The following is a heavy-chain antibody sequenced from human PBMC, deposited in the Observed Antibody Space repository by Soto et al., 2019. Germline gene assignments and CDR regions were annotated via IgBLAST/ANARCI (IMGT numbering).Heavy chain of an antibody. J-gene: IGHJ4*02. CDR2: ISAYNGNT. CDR1: GYTFTSYG. CDR3: ARDFGGEQQLALFDY. D-gene: IGHD6-13*01. V-gene: IGHV1-18*01. Sequence: ASVKVSCKASGYTFTSYGISWVRQAPGQGLEWMGWISAYNGNTNYAQKLQGRVTMTTDTSTSTAYMELRSLRSADTAVYYCARDFGGEQQLALFDYWGQGTRVTVSS.